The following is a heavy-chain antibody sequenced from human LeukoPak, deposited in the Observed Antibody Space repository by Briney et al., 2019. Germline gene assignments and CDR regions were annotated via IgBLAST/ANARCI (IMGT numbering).Heavy chain of an antibody. V-gene: IGHV4-59*01. Sequence: SETLSLTCTVSGDSISSYYWSWIRQPPGKGLEWIGYIYYSGSTNYNPSLKSRVTISVDTSKSQFSLKLSSVTAADTAVYYCARNVVPYGSGSSAIGYWGQGTLITVSS. CDR1: GDSISSYY. CDR2: IYYSGST. CDR3: ARNVVPYGSGSSAIGY. J-gene: IGHJ4*02. D-gene: IGHD3-10*01.